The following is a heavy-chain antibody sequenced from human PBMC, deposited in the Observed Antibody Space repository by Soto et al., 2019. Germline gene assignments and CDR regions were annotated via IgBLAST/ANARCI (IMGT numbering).Heavy chain of an antibody. Sequence: PSQTLSLTCVISGDTVSSGNAAWNWIRQSPSSGLQWLGRTFFRSKWHTDYAVSLRGRVTITADTSKNQFSLQLESVTPEDTAVYYCAVTFNADYRNYYGMDVSGPGITVTVYS. J-gene: IGHJ6*02. CDR2: TFFRSKWHT. CDR1: GDTVSSGNAA. CDR3: AVTFNADYRNYYGMDV. V-gene: IGHV6-1*01. D-gene: IGHD3-10*01.